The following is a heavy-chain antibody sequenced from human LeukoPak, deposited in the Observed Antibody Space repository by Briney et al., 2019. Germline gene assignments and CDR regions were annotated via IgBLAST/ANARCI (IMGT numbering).Heavy chain of an antibody. D-gene: IGHD3-22*01. CDR3: ARVRHLDYYDSSGYYAFDI. CDR1: GYTFTSYG. CDR2: INPNSGGT. V-gene: IGHV1-2*02. J-gene: IGHJ3*02. Sequence: ASVKVSCKASGYTFTSYGISWVRQAPGQGLEWMGWINPNSGGTNYAQKFQGRVTMTRDTSISTAYMELSRLRSDDTAVYYCARVRHLDYYDSSGYYAFDIWGQETMVTVSS.